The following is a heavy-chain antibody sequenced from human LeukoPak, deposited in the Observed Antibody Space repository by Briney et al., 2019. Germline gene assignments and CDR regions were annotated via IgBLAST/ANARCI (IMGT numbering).Heavy chain of an antibody. CDR3: ARDTAMVNGYYYGTDV. CDR1: GGSISSGDYY. V-gene: IGHV4-30-4*01. J-gene: IGHJ6*02. CDR2: IYYSGST. D-gene: IGHD5-18*01. Sequence: PSETLSLTCTVSGGSISSGDYYWSWIRQPPGKGLEWIGYIYYSGSTYYNPSLKSRVTISVDTSKNQFSLKLSSVTAADTAVYYCARDTAMVNGYYYGTDVWGQGTTVTVSS.